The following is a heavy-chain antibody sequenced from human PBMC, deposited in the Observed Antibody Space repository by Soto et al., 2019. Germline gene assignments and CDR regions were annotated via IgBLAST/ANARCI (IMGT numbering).Heavy chain of an antibody. D-gene: IGHD3-16*01. CDR3: ARVGGINWFDP. CDR2: IYYSGST. V-gene: IGHV4-31*01. J-gene: IGHJ5*02. CDR1: GGSISSGGYY. Sequence: QVQLQESGPGLVKPSQTLSLTCTVSGGSISSGGYYWSWIRQHPGKGLEWIGYIYYSGSTYYNPSPKSPVTFSVDPSKNQFSLKLSAVTAADTAVYYCARVGGINWFDPWGQGTLVTVSS.